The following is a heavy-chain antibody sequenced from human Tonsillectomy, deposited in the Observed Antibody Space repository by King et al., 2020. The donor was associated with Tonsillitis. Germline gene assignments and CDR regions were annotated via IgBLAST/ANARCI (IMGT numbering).Heavy chain of an antibody. D-gene: IGHD3-10*01. CDR1: GYTFTSYY. Sequence: FQLVRSGAEVKKPGASVKVSCKASGYTFTSYYMHWVRQAPGQGLEWMGIINPSGGSTSYAQKFQGRVTMTRDTSTSTVYMELSSLRSEDTAVYYCASSITMVRGVILSYFDYWGQGTLVTVSS. J-gene: IGHJ4*02. CDR3: ASSITMVRGVILSYFDY. V-gene: IGHV1-46*03. CDR2: INPSGGST.